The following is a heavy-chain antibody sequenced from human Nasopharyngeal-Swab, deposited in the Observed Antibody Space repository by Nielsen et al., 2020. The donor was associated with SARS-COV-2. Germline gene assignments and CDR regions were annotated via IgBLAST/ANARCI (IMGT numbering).Heavy chain of an antibody. CDR1: GFSLSTSGRC. D-gene: IGHD1-26*01. V-gene: IGHV2-70*11. CDR3: ARTHGWAEGYYYNYGMDV. Sequence: SGPTLVTPTQTLTLTCTFSGFSLSTSGRCVSWIRQPPGKALEWLARIDWVDDKYYSTSLKTRLTISKDTSKNQLVLTMTNMDPVDTATYYCARTHGWAEGYYYNYGMDVWGQGTTVTVSS. J-gene: IGHJ6*02. CDR2: IDWVDDK.